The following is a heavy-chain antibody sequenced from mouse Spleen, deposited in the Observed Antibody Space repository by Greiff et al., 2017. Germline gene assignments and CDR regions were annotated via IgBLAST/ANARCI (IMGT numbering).Heavy chain of an antibody. CDR3: ARTHYGSSPYAMDY. J-gene: IGHJ4*01. CDR1: GFTFSDYG. CDR2: ISSGSSTI. Sequence: EVKLVESGGGLVKPGGSLKLSCAASGFTFSDYGMHWVRQAPEQGLEWVAYISSGSSTIYYADTVKGRFTISRDNAKNTLFLQMTSLRSEDTAMYYCARTHYGSSPYAMDYWGQGTSVTVSS. V-gene: IGHV5-17*01. D-gene: IGHD1-1*01.